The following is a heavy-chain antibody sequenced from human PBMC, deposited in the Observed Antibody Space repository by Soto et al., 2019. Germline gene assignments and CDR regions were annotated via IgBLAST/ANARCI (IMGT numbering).Heavy chain of an antibody. J-gene: IGHJ6*02. Sequence: QVQLVESGGGLVKPGGSLRLSCAASGFTFNDYYMSWVRQAPGKGLEWVSYISSSGPYTKYGDSVKGRFTTSRDNAKNTLYLQMSSLRVEDTAVYYCARVPVSIVRGYGMDVWGQGTTVTVSS. CDR3: ARVPVSIVRGYGMDV. CDR2: ISSSGPYT. D-gene: IGHD3-10*01. CDR1: GFTFNDYY. V-gene: IGHV3-11*06.